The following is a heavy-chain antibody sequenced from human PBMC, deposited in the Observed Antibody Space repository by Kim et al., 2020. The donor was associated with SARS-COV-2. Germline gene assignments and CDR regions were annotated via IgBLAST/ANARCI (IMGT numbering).Heavy chain of an antibody. V-gene: IGHV1-69*13. CDR3: ARDAPRDGSTTANLDY. Sequence: SVKVSCKASGGTFSSYAISWVRQAPGQGLEWMGGIIPIFGTANYAQKFQGRVTITADESTSTAYMELSSLRSEDTAVYYCARDAPRDGSTTANLDYWGQGTLVTVSS. J-gene: IGHJ4*02. CDR2: IIPIFGTA. D-gene: IGHD5-12*01. CDR1: GGTFSSYA.